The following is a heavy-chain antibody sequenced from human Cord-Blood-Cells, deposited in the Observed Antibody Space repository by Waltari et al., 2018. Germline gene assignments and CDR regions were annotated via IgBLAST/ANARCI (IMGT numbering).Heavy chain of an antibody. V-gene: IGHV4-34*01. CDR3: ARTAGAPSTLDAFDI. J-gene: IGHJ3*02. Sequence: QVQLQQWGAGLLKPSETLSLTCAAYGGSFSGYDWSWIRQPPGKGLEWIGEINHSGSTNYNPSLKSRVTISVDTSKNQFSLKLSSVTAADTAVYYCARTAGAPSTLDAFDIWGQGTMVTVSS. CDR1: GGSFSGYD. CDR2: INHSGST.